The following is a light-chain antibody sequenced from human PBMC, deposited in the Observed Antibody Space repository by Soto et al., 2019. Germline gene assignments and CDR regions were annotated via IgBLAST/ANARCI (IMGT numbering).Light chain of an antibody. CDR3: AAWDDSLNGVV. CDR2: SNN. V-gene: IGLV1-44*01. J-gene: IGLJ2*01. Sequence: QSVLTQPPSASGTPGQRVTISCSGSSSNIGSNTVNWYQQLPGTAPKLLIYSNNQRPSGVPDRFSGYKSGTSASLAISGLQSEDEADYYCAAWDDSLNGVVFGGATKLTVL. CDR1: SSNIGSNT.